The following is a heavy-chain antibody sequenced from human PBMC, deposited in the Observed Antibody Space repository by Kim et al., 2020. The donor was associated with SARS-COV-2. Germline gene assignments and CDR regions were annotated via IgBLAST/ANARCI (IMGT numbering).Heavy chain of an antibody. Sequence: SETLSLTCTVSGGSISSYYWSWIRQPPGKGLEWIGYIYYSGSTNYNPSLKSRVTISVDTSKNQFSLKLSSVTAADTAVYYCARYYYDSSGYYYFDYWGQGTLVTVSS. J-gene: IGHJ4*02. CDR3: ARYYYDSSGYYYFDY. V-gene: IGHV4-59*01. CDR1: GGSISSYY. CDR2: IYYSGST. D-gene: IGHD3-22*01.